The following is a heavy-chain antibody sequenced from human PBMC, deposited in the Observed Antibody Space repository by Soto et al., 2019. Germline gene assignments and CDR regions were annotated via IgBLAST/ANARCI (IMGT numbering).Heavy chain of an antibody. CDR1: GFTFSSYG. V-gene: IGHV3-30*18. J-gene: IGHJ4*02. D-gene: IGHD1-26*01. CDR3: AKDSGSYYLDY. CDR2: ISYDGSNK. Sequence: VQLVESGGGVVQPGRSLRLSCAASGFTFSSYGMHWVRQAPGKGLEWVAVISYDGSNKYYADSVKGRFTISRDNSKNTLYLQMNSLRAEDTAVYYCAKDSGSYYLDYWGQGTLVTVSS.